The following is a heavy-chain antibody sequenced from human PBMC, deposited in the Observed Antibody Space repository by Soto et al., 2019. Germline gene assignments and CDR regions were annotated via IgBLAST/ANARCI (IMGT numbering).Heavy chain of an antibody. J-gene: IGHJ5*02. CDR3: AREIAVAGNVYSTWFDP. D-gene: IGHD6-19*01. CDR2: IYYSGST. V-gene: IGHV4-31*03. CDR1: GGSISSGGYY. Sequence: SETLSLTCTVSGGSISSGGYYWSWIRQHPGKGLEWIGYIYYSGSTYYNPSLKSRVTISVDTSTNQFSLKLRSVIAADTAVYYCAREIAVAGNVYSTWFDPWGQGTLVTVSS.